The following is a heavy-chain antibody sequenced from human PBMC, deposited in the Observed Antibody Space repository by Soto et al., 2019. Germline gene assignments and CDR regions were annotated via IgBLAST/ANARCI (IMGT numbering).Heavy chain of an antibody. Sequence: QVQLVQSGAEVKKPGASVKVSCKASGYSFTSYGISWVRQAPGQGLEWMGWISTYNGDTNYAQKLQGRLTITTDTSTSKAYMELRSLRSDDTAVYFCARDLNSASYYNYWGQGTRVTVSS. V-gene: IGHV1-18*01. D-gene: IGHD1-26*01. CDR1: GYSFTSYG. CDR2: ISTYNGDT. CDR3: ARDLNSASYYNY. J-gene: IGHJ4*02.